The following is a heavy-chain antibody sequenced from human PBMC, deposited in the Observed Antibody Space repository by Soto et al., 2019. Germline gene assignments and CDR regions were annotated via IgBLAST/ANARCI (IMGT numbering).Heavy chain of an antibody. CDR1: GGSISSYY. CDR2: IYTSGST. D-gene: IGHD6-13*01. J-gene: IGHJ6*02. V-gene: IGHV4-4*07. Sequence: QVQLQESGPGLVKPSETLSLTCTVSGGSISSYYWSWIRQPAGKGLEWIGRIYTSGSTNYNPSLKSRVTMSVDTPKNQFSLKLSSVTAADTAVYYCARDRIAAAGTGYYYYYGMDVWGQGTTVTVSS. CDR3: ARDRIAAAGTGYYYYYGMDV.